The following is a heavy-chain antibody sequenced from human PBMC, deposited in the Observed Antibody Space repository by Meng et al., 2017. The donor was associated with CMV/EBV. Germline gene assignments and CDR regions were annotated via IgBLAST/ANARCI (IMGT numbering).Heavy chain of an antibody. Sequence: GGSLRLSCAASGLTFNTYAMNWVRQAPGKGLEWVSSLDSGYVFVYYADSVKGRFTISRDNAKNSLYLQMNSLRAEDTAVYYCARAGYPDPFDYWGQGTLVTVSS. V-gene: IGHV3-21*01. J-gene: IGHJ4*02. CDR2: LDSGYVFV. CDR1: GLTFNTYA. D-gene: IGHD3-16*02. CDR3: ARAGYPDPFDY.